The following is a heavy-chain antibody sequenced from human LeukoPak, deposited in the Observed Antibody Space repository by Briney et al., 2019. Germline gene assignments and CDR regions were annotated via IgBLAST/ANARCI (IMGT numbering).Heavy chain of an antibody. Sequence: SETLSLTCAVYGGSFSGYYWSWSRQPPGKGLEWIGEINHSGSTNYNPSLKSRVTISVDTSKNQFSLKLSSVTAADTAVYYCARDYYYDSSGYFRSFDYWGQGTLVTVSS. V-gene: IGHV4-34*01. CDR1: GGSFSGYY. J-gene: IGHJ4*02. CDR3: ARDYYYDSSGYFRSFDY. CDR2: INHSGST. D-gene: IGHD3-22*01.